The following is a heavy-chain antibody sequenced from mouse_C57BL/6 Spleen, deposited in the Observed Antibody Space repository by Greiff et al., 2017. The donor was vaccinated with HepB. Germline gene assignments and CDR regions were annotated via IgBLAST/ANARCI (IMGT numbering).Heavy chain of an antibody. D-gene: IGHD2-1*01. CDR3: ARWGNIDY. J-gene: IGHJ2*01. CDR2: IDPSDSYT. CDR1: GYTFTSYW. V-gene: IGHV1-50*01. Sequence: QVQLKESGAELVKPGASVKLSCKASGYTFTSYWMQWVKQRPGQGLEWIGEIDPSDSYTNYNQKFKGKATLTVDTSSSTAYMQLSSLTSEDSAVYYCARWGNIDYWGQGTTLTVSS.